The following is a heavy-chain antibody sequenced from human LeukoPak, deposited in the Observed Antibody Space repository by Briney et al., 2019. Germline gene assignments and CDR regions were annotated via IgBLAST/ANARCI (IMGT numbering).Heavy chain of an antibody. Sequence: SETLSLTCTVSGGSISSYYWSWIWQPPGKGLEWIGYIYYSGSTNYNPSLKSRVTISVDTSKNQFSLKLSSVTAADTAVYYCARGGYSYGLKAFDYWGQGTLVTVSS. CDR1: GGSISSYY. J-gene: IGHJ4*02. CDR2: IYYSGST. V-gene: IGHV4-59*01. CDR3: ARGGYSYGLKAFDY. D-gene: IGHD5-18*01.